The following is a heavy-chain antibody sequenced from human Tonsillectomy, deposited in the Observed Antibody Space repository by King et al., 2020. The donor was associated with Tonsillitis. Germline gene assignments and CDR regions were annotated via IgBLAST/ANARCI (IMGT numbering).Heavy chain of an antibody. CDR2: ISSSGSTI. V-gene: IGHV3-48*03. J-gene: IGHJ3*02. CDR3: AGEPRLLWVGEITPGAFDI. D-gene: IGHD3-10*01. Sequence: VQLVESGGGLVQPGGSLRLSCAASGFIFSSYEMNWVRQAPGKGLEWVSYISSSGSTIHYADSVKGRFTISRDNAKNSLHLQMNSLRAEDTAVYYCAGEPRLLWVGEITPGAFDIWGQGTMVTVSS. CDR1: GFIFSSYE.